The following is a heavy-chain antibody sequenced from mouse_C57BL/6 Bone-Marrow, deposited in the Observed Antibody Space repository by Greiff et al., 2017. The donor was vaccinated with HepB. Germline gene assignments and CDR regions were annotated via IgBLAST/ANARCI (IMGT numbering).Heavy chain of an antibody. CDR1: GYTFTSYW. V-gene: IGHV1-69*01. J-gene: IGHJ2*01. CDR2: IDPSDSYT. D-gene: IGHD3-2*02. CDR3: AREETGQDSNYFDY. Sequence: QVQLQQSGAELVMPGASVKLSCKASGYTFTSYWMHWVKQRPGQGLEWIGEIDPSDSYTNYNQKFKGKSTLTVDKSSSTSYMQLSSLTSEDSAVYYSAREETGQDSNYFDYWGQGTTLTVSS.